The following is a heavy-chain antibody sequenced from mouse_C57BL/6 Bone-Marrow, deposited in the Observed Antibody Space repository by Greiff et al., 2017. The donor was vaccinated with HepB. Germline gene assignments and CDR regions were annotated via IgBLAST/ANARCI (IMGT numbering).Heavy chain of an antibody. Sequence: QVQLQQSGAELARPGASVKLSCKASGYTFTSYGISWVKQRTGQGLECIGEIYPRSGNTYYNEKFKGKATLTADKSSSTAYMELRSLTSEDSAVYFCARSYCSSHYYAMDYWGQGTSVTVSS. V-gene: IGHV1-81*01. CDR3: ARSYCSSHYYAMDY. CDR2: IYPRSGNT. D-gene: IGHD1-1*01. CDR1: GYTFTSYG. J-gene: IGHJ4*01.